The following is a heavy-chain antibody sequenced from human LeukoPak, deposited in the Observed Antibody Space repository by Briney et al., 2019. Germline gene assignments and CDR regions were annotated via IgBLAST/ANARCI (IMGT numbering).Heavy chain of an antibody. CDR1: GFTFSSYS. D-gene: IGHD1-1*01. CDR3: ARATTWANYFDY. J-gene: IGHJ4*02. V-gene: IGHV3-21*01. CDR2: ISSSSSYI. Sequence: GGSLRLSCAASGFTFSSYSMNWVRQAPGKGLEWVSSISSSSSYIYYADSVKGRFTISRDNAKNSLYLQMNSLRAEDTAVYYCARATTWANYFDYWGQGTLVTVSS.